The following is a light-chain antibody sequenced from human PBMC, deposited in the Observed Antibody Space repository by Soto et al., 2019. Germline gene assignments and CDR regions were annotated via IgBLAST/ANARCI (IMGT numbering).Light chain of an antibody. CDR2: GSS. V-gene: IGLV1-40*01. CDR3: QSYDSSLSGVV. J-gene: IGLJ2*01. Sequence: QSVLTQPPSVSGAPGQRVTISCTGSSFNIGAGYDVHWYRQLPGTAPKLLIYGSSNRPSGVPDRFSGSKSGTSASLAITGLQAKDEADYYCQSYDSSLSGVVFGGGTKLTV. CDR1: SFNIGAGYD.